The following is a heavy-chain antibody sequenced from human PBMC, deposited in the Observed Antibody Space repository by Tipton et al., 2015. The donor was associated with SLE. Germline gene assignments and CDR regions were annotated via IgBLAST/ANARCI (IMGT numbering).Heavy chain of an antibody. Sequence: LRLSCAASGFTFSSYSMNWVRQAPGKGLEWIGSIYYSGSTYYNPSLKSRVTISVDTSKNQFSLKLSSVTAADTAVYYCARPPKTGYNVDLWGRGTLVTVSS. CDR2: IYYSGST. CDR1: GFTFSSYSMN. V-gene: IGHV4-39*01. CDR3: ARPPKTGYNVDL. J-gene: IGHJ2*01. D-gene: IGHD1-14*01.